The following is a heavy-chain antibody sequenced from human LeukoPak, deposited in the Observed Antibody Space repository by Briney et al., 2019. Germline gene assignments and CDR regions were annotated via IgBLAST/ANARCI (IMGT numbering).Heavy chain of an antibody. V-gene: IGHV1-18*01. CDR1: GYTLANYG. CDR3: ARAWGAAGKEFWFDP. Sequence: VASVKVSCKASGYTLANYGISWVRQAPGQGLEWMGWISAYNSNTNYAQKLQGRVTMNTDTSTNTAYMELRSLRSDDPAVYFCARAWGAAGKEFWFDPWGQGTLVTVSS. CDR2: ISAYNSNT. J-gene: IGHJ5*02. D-gene: IGHD6-13*01.